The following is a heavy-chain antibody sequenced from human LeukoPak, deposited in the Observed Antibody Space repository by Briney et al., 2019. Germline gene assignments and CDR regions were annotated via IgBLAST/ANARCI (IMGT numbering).Heavy chain of an antibody. V-gene: IGHV3-11*01. CDR2: ISSSGSTI. CDR1: GFTFSDYY. D-gene: IGHD2-2*01. J-gene: IGHJ4*02. CDR3: AKVGGYCSSTSCYSSIPVLREIDY. Sequence: GGSLRLSCAASGFTFSDYYMSWIRQAPGKGLEWVSYISSSGSTIYYADSVKGRFTISRDNSKNTLYLQMNSLRAEDTAVYYCAKVGGYCSSTSCYSSIPVLREIDYWGQGTLVTVSS.